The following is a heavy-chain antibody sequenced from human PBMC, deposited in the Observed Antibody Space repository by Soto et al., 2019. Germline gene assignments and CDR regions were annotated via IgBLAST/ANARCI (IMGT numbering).Heavy chain of an antibody. CDR1: GYTFTSYD. D-gene: IGHD2-2*01. Sequence: QVQLVQSGAEVKKPGASVKVSCKASGYTFTSYDINWVRQATGQGLEWMGWMNPNSGNTGYAQKFQGRGTMTRNTSISTAYMELSSLRSEDTAVYYCARDCSSTSCYHSRFDYWGQGTLVTVSS. CDR3: ARDCSSTSCYHSRFDY. CDR2: MNPNSGNT. V-gene: IGHV1-8*01. J-gene: IGHJ4*02.